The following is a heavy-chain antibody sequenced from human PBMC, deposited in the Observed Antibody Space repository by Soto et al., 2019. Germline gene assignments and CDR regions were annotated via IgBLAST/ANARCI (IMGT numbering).Heavy chain of an antibody. Sequence: GESLTISCKGSGYSFTSYWIGWVRQMPGKGLEWMGIIYPGDSDTRYSPSFQGQVTISADKSISTAYLQWSSLKASDTAMYYCARLGGSGSYVTYYYYGMDVWGQGTTVTVSS. CDR3: ARLGGSGSYVTYYYYGMDV. CDR2: IYPGDSDT. J-gene: IGHJ6*02. D-gene: IGHD1-26*01. CDR1: GYSFTSYW. V-gene: IGHV5-51*01.